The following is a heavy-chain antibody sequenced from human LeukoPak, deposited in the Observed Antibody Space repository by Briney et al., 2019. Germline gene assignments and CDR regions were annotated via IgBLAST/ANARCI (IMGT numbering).Heavy chain of an antibody. CDR3: ARPFSGYCSGGSCHYYYGMDV. CDR2: IYYSGSA. D-gene: IGHD2-15*01. Sequence: SETLSLTCTVSGGSISSSSYYWGWIRQPPGKGLEWIGSIYYSGSAYYNPSLKSRVTISVDTSKNQFSLKLSSVTAADTAVYYCARPFSGYCSGGSCHYYYGMDVWGQGTTVTVSS. CDR1: GGSISSSSYY. V-gene: IGHV4-39*01. J-gene: IGHJ6*02.